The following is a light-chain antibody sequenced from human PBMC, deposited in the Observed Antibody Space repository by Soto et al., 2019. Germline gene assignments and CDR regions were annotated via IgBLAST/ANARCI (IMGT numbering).Light chain of an antibody. CDR1: QSISSW. V-gene: IGKV1-5*01. CDR3: HQYNSY. Sequence: DIPMTQSPSTLSASVGDRVTITCRASQSISSWLAWYQQKPGKAPKLLIYDASSLESGVPSRFSGSGSGTEFTLTISSLQPDDFATYYCHQYNSYFGPGTKVDIK. J-gene: IGKJ3*01. CDR2: DAS.